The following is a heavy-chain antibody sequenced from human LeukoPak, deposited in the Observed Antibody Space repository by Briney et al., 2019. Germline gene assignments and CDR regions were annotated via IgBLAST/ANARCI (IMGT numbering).Heavy chain of an antibody. CDR3: ARGGKATVVTM. D-gene: IGHD4-23*01. Sequence: SETLSLTCTVSGGSITSYYWSWIRQPAGKGLEWIGRIYSSGSTNYNPSLKSRVSMSVDTSKNQFSLKLTSVTAADRALYYCARGGKATVVTMWGQGILVTVSS. V-gene: IGHV4-4*07. CDR2: IYSSGST. CDR1: GGSITSYY. J-gene: IGHJ4*02.